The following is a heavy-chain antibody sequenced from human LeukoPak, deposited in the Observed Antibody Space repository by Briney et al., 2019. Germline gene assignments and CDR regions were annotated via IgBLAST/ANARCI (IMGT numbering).Heavy chain of an antibody. CDR3: ARGGSSWDRDLDY. CDR1: GGSISSYY. V-gene: IGHV4-59*01. CDR2: IYYSGST. J-gene: IGHJ4*02. D-gene: IGHD6-13*01. Sequence: SETLSLTCTVSGGSISSYYWSWIRQPPGKGLEWIGYIYYSGSTNYNPSLKSRVTISVDTSKNQFSLKLSSVTAADTAVYYCARGGSSWDRDLDYWGQGTLVTVSS.